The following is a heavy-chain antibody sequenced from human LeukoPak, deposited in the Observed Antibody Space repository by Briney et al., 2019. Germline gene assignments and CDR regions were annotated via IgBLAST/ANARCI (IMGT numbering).Heavy chain of an antibody. D-gene: IGHD2-15*01. CDR3: ARDAHCTGVSCYSPYNWFDP. V-gene: IGHV4-30-4*01. J-gene: IGHJ5*02. Sequence: PSETLSLTCTVSGGSISSGDYYWSWIRQPPGKGLEWIGYIYYSGSTYYNPSLQSRVTISVDTAKNQFSLKVTSVTAADTAAYYCARDAHCTGVSCYSPYNWFDPWGQGTLVTVSS. CDR1: GGSISSGDYY. CDR2: IYYSGST.